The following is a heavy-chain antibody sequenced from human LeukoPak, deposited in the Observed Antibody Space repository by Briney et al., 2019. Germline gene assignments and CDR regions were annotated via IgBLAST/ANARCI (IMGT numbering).Heavy chain of an antibody. CDR3: AREGYSSSHFDY. V-gene: IGHV3-21*01. Sequence: GGSLRLSCGASGFPFSSYSVNWVRPAPGRGLEWVSSISGSSSYIYYTDSVKGRCTISRDNAENSLYPQMNSLRAEDTAVYDCAREGYSSSHFDYWGQGTLVTVSS. CDR2: ISGSSSYI. CDR1: GFPFSSYS. J-gene: IGHJ4*02. D-gene: IGHD6-13*01.